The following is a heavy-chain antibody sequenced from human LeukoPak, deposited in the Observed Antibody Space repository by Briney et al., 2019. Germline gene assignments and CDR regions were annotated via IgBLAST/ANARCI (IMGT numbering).Heavy chain of an antibody. CDR1: GFTSGDYA. J-gene: IGHJ6*02. CDR3: ARWQCCSYYGMDV. D-gene: IGHD5-24*01. Sequence: GGSLRLSCAASGFTSGDYAMHWVRQAPGKGLEWVSLISGDGGGTYYADSVKGRFTVSRDNTKNSLYLQMNSLRTEDTALYYCARWQCCSYYGMDVWGQGTTVTVSS. CDR2: ISGDGGGT. V-gene: IGHV3-43*02.